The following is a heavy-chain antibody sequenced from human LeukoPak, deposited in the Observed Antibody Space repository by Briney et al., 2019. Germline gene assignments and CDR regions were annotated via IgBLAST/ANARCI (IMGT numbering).Heavy chain of an antibody. J-gene: IGHJ4*02. CDR3: ARVHPAYYFDY. CDR1: GGSISSYY. CDR2: IYYSGST. Sequence: SETLSLTCTVSGGSISSYYWSWIRQPPGKGLEWIGYIYYSGSTNYNPSLKSRVTISVDTSKNQFSPKLSSVTAADTAVYYCARVHPAYYFDYWGQGTLVTVSS. V-gene: IGHV4-59*01.